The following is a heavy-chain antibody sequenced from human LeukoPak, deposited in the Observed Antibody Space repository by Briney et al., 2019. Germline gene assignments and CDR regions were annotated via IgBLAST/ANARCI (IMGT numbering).Heavy chain of an antibody. CDR3: ARVMRRDGYNRPLDY. V-gene: IGHV1-18*01. CDR1: GYTFTSYG. Sequence: ASVKVSCKASGYTFTSYGISWVRQAPGQGLEWMGWISTYNGNTNYAQNLQDRVTMTTDTSTSTAYMELRSLRSDDTAVYYCARVMRRDGYNRPLDYWGQGTLVTVSS. CDR2: ISTYNGNT. J-gene: IGHJ4*02. D-gene: IGHD5-24*01.